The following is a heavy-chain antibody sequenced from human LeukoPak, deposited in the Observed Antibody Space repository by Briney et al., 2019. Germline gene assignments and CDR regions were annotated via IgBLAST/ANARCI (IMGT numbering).Heavy chain of an antibody. D-gene: IGHD1-26*01. Sequence: PGGSLRLSCAASRFTSSSSWMSWVRQAPGKGPEWVANIKQDGSEKYYVDSVKGRFTISIDNGKNSLDLQMSSLRAEDTAMYYCARSGERSRYAAFDIWGQGTMVTVSS. CDR2: IKQDGSEK. J-gene: IGHJ3*02. CDR1: RFTSSSSW. CDR3: ARSGERSRYAAFDI. V-gene: IGHV3-7*05.